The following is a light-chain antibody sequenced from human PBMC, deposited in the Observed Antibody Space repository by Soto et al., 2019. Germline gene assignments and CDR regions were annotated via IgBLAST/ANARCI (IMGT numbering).Light chain of an antibody. V-gene: IGLV2-23*01. CDR3: CSYAGSSTYVV. CDR1: SSDVGSYNL. CDR2: EGS. J-gene: IGLJ2*01. Sequence: QSVLTQPASVSGSPVQSITISCTGTSSDVGSYNLVSWYQQHPGKAPKLMIYEGSKRPSGVSNRFSGSKSGHTASLTISGLHAEDEADYYCCSYAGSSTYVVFGGGTNLTVL.